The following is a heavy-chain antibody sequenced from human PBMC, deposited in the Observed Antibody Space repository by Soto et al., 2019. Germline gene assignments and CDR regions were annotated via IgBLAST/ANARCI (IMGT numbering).Heavy chain of an antibody. Sequence: GGSLRLSCAASGFTFSSYGMHWVRQAPGKGLEWVAVISYDGSNKYYADSVKGRFTISRDNSKKTLYLQMNSLRAEDTAVYYCAKIPLTYYDILTGYPLDAFDIWGQGTMVTVSS. J-gene: IGHJ3*02. CDR3: AKIPLTYYDILTGYPLDAFDI. CDR2: ISYDGSNK. D-gene: IGHD3-9*01. CDR1: GFTFSSYG. V-gene: IGHV3-30*18.